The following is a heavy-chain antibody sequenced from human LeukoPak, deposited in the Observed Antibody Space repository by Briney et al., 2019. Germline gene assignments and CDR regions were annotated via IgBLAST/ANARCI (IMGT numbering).Heavy chain of an antibody. CDR3: AREYTYGHPGFDY. J-gene: IGHJ4*02. CDR2: ISRSGSTI. Sequence: PGGSLTLSCEAAGFTFSSYEMSWVRQAPGKGLEWVSYISRSGSTIYYADSVKGRFSISRDNAKNSLYLQMNSLRAEDTAVYYCAREYTYGHPGFDYWGQGTLVTVSS. D-gene: IGHD1-1*01. V-gene: IGHV3-48*03. CDR1: GFTFSSYE.